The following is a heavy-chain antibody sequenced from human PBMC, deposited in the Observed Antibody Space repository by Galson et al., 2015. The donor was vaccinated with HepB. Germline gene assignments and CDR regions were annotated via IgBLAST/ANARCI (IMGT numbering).Heavy chain of an antibody. CDR3: AKGVDALWFGELLLEDY. V-gene: IGHV3-23*01. D-gene: IGHD3-10*01. CDR2: ISGSGGST. Sequence: SLRLSCAASGFTFSSYAMSWVRQAPGKGLEWVSAISGSGGSTYYADSVKGRFTISRDNSKNTLYLQMNSLRAEDTAVYYCAKGVDALWFGELLLEDYWGQGTLFTVSS. J-gene: IGHJ4*02. CDR1: GFTFSSYA.